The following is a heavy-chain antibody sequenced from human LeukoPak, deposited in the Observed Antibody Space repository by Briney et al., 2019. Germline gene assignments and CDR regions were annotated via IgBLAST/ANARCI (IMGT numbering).Heavy chain of an antibody. D-gene: IGHD1-7*01. CDR2: TSDRGDYT. V-gene: IGHV3-23*01. Sequence: GGSLRLSCAASGFTFTSYSMSWVRQAPGKGLEWVSGTSDRGDYTYYADSVKGRFTISRDSSKNTLFLQMNSLRAEDTALYFCARKAQYNGHYPLDYWGQGTLVTVSS. CDR3: ARKAQYNGHYPLDY. CDR1: GFTFTSYS. J-gene: IGHJ4*02.